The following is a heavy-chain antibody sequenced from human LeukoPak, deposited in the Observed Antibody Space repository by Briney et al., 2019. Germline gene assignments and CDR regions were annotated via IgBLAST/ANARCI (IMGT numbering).Heavy chain of an antibody. CDR3: ARGSGSSNFDY. CDR1: GFTFSTFA. J-gene: IGHJ4*02. CDR2: ITGAGDTT. V-gene: IGHV3-23*01. Sequence: GGSLRLSCAASGFTFSTFAMSWVRQDPGRGLEWVSSITGAGDTTYYPESVKGRFIISRDNSKNTLYLQMNSLRAEDTAVYYCARGSGSSNFDYWGQGTLVTVSS. D-gene: IGHD1-26*01.